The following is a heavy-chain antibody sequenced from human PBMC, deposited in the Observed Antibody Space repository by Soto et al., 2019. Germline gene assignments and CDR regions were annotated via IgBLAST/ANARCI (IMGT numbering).Heavy chain of an antibody. V-gene: IGHV3-30-3*01. CDR2: ISYDGSNK. J-gene: IGHJ4*02. CDR3: ARVRDYLGGDFDY. D-gene: IGHD3-16*01. CDR1: GFTFSNYG. Sequence: QVQLVESGGGVVQPGRSLRLSCTASGFTFSNYGMHWVRQAPGKGLKWVAVISYDGSNKYYADSVKGRFTISRDNSKNTLYLQMNSLRAEDTAVYYCARVRDYLGGDFDYWGLGTLVTVSS.